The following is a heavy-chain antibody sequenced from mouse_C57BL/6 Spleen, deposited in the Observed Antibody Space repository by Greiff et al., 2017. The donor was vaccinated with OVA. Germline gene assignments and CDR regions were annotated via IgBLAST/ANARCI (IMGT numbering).Heavy chain of an antibody. D-gene: IGHD2-10*02. CDR2: IYPGSGST. J-gene: IGHJ4*01. CDR3: SREGYGNRAMDY. V-gene: IGHV1-55*01. CDR1: GYTFTSYW. Sequence: QVQLQQPGAELVKPGASVKMSCKASGYTFTSYWITWVKQRPGQGLEWIGDIYPGSGSTNYNEKFKSKATLTVATSSSTAYMQLSSLTSEDSAVYYCSREGYGNRAMDYWGQGTSVTVSS.